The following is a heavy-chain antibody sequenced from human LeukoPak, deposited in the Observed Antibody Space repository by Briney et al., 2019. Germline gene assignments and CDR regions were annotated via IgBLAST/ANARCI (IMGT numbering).Heavy chain of an antibody. CDR1: GVSFSSYY. D-gene: IGHD3-22*01. V-gene: IGHV4-59*01. CDR3: DWLLVTYYDSSGYFSDAFDI. CDR2: INYRGIT. Sequence: SETLSLTCTVSGVSFSSYYWSWVRQPPGKGLEWVGYINYRGITNYNPSLKSRVSRSVDTTKNQLSLMLSPVTGAETRVTYCDWLLVTYYDSSGYFSDAFDIWGGGTMLPVSS. J-gene: IGHJ3*02.